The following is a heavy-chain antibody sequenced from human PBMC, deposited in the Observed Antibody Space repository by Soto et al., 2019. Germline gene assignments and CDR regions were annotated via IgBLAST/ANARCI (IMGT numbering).Heavy chain of an antibody. D-gene: IGHD4-4*01. CDR3: ARTYSNYAYYYYYMDF. V-gene: IGHV4-59*08. CDR1: GGSIRGYY. Sequence: PSETLSLTCTVSGGSIRGYYWSWIRQTPGKGLEWVGHIYYTGSTNYNPSLKSRVTISVDTSKNQFSLKLSSVTAADTAVYYCARTYSNYAYYYYYMDFWGKGTTVTVSS. J-gene: IGHJ6*03. CDR2: IYYTGST.